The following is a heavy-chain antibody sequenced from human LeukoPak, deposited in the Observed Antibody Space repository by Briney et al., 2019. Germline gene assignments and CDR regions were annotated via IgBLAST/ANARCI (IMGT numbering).Heavy chain of an antibody. CDR2: INSDGSST. CDR1: GFTFSSSW. D-gene: IGHD2-21*02. Sequence: PGGSLRLSCAASGFTFSSSWMHWVRQAPGKGLVWVSRINSDGSSTSYADSVKGRFTISRDNTKNTLYLQMNSLRAEDTAVYYCASLFMVTPFDYWGQGTLVTVSS. J-gene: IGHJ4*02. CDR3: ASLFMVTPFDY. V-gene: IGHV3-74*01.